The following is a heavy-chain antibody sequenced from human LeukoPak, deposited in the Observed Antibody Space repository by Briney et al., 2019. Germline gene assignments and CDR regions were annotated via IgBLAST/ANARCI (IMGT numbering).Heavy chain of an antibody. Sequence: SETLSLTCAVYGGSFSGYYWSWIRQPPGKGLEWIGEINHSGSTNYNPSLKSRVTISVDTSKNQFSLKLSSVTAADTAVYYCARIISRAGVDYWGQGTLVTVSS. V-gene: IGHV4-34*01. CDR1: GGSFSGYY. CDR2: INHSGST. D-gene: IGHD1-26*01. J-gene: IGHJ4*02. CDR3: ARIISRAGVDY.